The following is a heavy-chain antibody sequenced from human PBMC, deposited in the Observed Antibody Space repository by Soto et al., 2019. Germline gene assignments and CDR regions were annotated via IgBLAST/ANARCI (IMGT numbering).Heavy chain of an antibody. CDR1: GFTFSSYG. V-gene: IGHV3-33*01. D-gene: IGHD3-16*02. J-gene: IGHJ3*02. CDR3: ARSEVGLSYSFDI. CDR2: IWYDGSNK. Sequence: QVQLVESGGAVVQPGRSLRLSCAASGFTFSSYGMNWFRQAPAKGLEWVAVIWYDGSNKYYAASVQGRFTISRDHSKNTLYLQMNSLRAEDTAVYYCARSEVGLSYSFDIWGQGTMVTVSS.